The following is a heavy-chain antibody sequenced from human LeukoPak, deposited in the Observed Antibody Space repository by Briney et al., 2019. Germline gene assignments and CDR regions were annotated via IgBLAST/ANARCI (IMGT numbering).Heavy chain of an antibody. D-gene: IGHD2-2*02. CDR2: IKQDGREK. Sequence: GGSLRLSCAASGFTFSSYWMSWVRQAPGKGLEWVANIKQDGREKYYVDSVKGRFTISRDNAKNSLYLQMNSLRAEDTAVYYCARGVGFSGYCSSTSCYTLGWFDPWGQGTLVTVSS. V-gene: IGHV3-7*03. CDR3: ARGVGFSGYCSSTSCYTLGWFDP. J-gene: IGHJ5*02. CDR1: GFTFSSYW.